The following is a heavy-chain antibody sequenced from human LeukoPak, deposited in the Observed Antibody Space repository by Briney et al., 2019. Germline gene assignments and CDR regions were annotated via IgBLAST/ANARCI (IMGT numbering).Heavy chain of an antibody. CDR2: INANTGNP. V-gene: IGHV7-4-1*02. CDR1: GYTFTSYA. D-gene: IGHD6-13*01. J-gene: IGHJ6*03. CDR3: ARAPGIAEPDGYFMDV. Sequence: ASVKVSCKASGYTFTSYAMNWVRQAPGQGLEWMGWINANTGNPTYAQAFTGRFLFSLDTSVSTAYLEISSLQAEDTAVYYCARAPGIAEPDGYFMDVWGKGTTVTVSS.